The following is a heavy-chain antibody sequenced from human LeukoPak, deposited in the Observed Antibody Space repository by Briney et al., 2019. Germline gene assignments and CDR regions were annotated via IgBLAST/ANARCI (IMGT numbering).Heavy chain of an antibody. CDR1: AFTFDAYG. J-gene: IGHJ4*02. V-gene: IGHV3-20*04. D-gene: IGHD5-24*01. CDR2: INWNGGST. Sequence: AGSLRLSCAASAFTFDAYGMSWVRQAPGKGLEWVSGINWNGGSTGYADSVKGRFTISRDNAKNSLYLQMNSLRAEDTALYYCARVDGDGYTYFDYWGQGTLVTVSS. CDR3: ARVDGDGYTYFDY.